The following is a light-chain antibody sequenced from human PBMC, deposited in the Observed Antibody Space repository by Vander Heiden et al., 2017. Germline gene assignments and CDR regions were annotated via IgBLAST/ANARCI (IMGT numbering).Light chain of an antibody. CDR3: SAYVGSGTFEGGV. Sequence: QSALTQPASVSGSPGQSITISCTGTSSDVGSYNLVSWYQHHPGKTPKLMIYEVSKRPSGVSNRFSGSKSGNTASLKIYGLQAEDEADYYCSAYVGSGTFEGGVCGGGTKLTV. CDR2: EVS. J-gene: IGLJ2*01. V-gene: IGLV2-23*02. CDR1: SSDVGSYNL.